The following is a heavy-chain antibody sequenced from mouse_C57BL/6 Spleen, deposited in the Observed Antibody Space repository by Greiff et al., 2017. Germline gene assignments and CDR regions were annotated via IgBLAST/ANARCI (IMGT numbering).Heavy chain of an antibody. CDR2: ISSGGSYT. J-gene: IGHJ1*03. D-gene: IGHD1-1*01. V-gene: IGHV5-6*02. Sequence: EVMLVESGGDLVKPGGSLKLSCAASGFTFSSYGMSWVRQTPDKRLEWVATISSGGSYTYYPDSVKGRFTISRDNAKNTLYLQMSSLKSEDTAMYYCARHGYYGSSYLWYFDVWGTGTTVTVSS. CDR3: ARHGYYGSSYLWYFDV. CDR1: GFTFSSYG.